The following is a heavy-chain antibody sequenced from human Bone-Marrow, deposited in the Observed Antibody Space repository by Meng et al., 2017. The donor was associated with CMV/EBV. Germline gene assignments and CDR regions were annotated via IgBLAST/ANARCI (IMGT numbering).Heavy chain of an antibody. CDR3: VTDVPVDGRWD. D-gene: IGHD3-10*02. J-gene: IGHJ4*02. Sequence: GGSLRLSCAASGVSVSNNYMTWVRQAPGKGLEWVSVIYRGGSTSYADSVKGRFTISRDNSKNTLYLHMNGLRAEDTAVYYCVTDVPVDGRWDWGQGTLVTVYS. CDR1: GVSVSNNY. V-gene: IGHV3-66*02. CDR2: IYRGGST.